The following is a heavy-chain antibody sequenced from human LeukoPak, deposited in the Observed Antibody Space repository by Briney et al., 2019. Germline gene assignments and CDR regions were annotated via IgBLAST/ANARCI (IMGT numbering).Heavy chain of an antibody. D-gene: IGHD3-10*01. CDR3: ARRSNYYGSGSHVDY. V-gene: IGHV4-34*01. CDR1: GGSFSGYY. Sequence: SETLSLTCAVYGGSFSGYYWSWIRQPPGKGLEWIGEINHSGSTNYNPSLKSRATISVDTSKNQFSLKLSSVTAADTAVYYCARRSNYYGSGSHVDYWGQGTLVTVSS. J-gene: IGHJ4*02. CDR2: INHSGST.